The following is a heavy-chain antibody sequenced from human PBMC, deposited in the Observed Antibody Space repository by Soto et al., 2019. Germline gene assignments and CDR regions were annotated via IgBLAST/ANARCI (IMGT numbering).Heavy chain of an antibody. J-gene: IGHJ5*02. CDR3: ARARGGDSGDYASLFDR. D-gene: IGHD4-17*01. V-gene: IGHV4-30-4*01. Sequence: SETLSLTCTVFGGSVSIGDYLWSWIRQRPGKGLEWIGYIHDSGNTYYNPSPKSRVTISLDTSKNQFSLKVTSMTAADTAVYFCARARGGDSGDYASLFDRWGQGNLVTVSS. CDR2: IHDSGNT. CDR1: GGSVSIGDYL.